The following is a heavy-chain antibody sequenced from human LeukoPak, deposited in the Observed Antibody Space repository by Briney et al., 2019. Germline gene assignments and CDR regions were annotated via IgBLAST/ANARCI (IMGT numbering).Heavy chain of an antibody. CDR3: AVNYYDSSGYYPYLDY. D-gene: IGHD3-22*01. Sequence: ASVKVSYKASGYTFTGYYMHWVRQAPGQGLEWMGWINPNSGGTNYAQKFQGRVTMTRDTSISTAYMELSRLRSDDTAVYYCAVNYYDSSGYYPYLDYWGQGTLVTVSS. CDR2: INPNSGGT. V-gene: IGHV1-2*02. J-gene: IGHJ4*02. CDR1: GYTFTGYY.